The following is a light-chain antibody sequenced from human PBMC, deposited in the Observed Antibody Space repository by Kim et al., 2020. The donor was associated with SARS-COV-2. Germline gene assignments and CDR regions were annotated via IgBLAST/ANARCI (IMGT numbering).Light chain of an antibody. CDR3: QAWDSTTVV. CDR2: HDT. Sequence: VSPGQTVSITCSGNELGDKNACWYQQKPGQSPVMVIYHDTERPSGIPERFSGSNSGNTATLTISGTQAMDGADYYCQAWDSTTVVFGGGTKLTVL. J-gene: IGLJ3*02. V-gene: IGLV3-1*01. CDR1: ELGDKN.